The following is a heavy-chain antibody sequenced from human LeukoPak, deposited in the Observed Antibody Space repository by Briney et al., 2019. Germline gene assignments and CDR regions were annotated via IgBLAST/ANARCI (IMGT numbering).Heavy chain of an antibody. CDR2: ISCSGGST. CDR1: GFTFSSYA. V-gene: IGHV3-23*01. J-gene: IGHJ4*02. CDR3: AKADRERITMIVVVITGFDY. D-gene: IGHD3-22*01. Sequence: PGGSLRLSCAASGFTFSSYAMSWVRQAPGKGREWVSAISCSGGSTYYADSVKGRLTIYRDNSQNTLYLKMNSLRAEDTAVYYCAKADRERITMIVVVITGFDYWGQGTLVTVSS.